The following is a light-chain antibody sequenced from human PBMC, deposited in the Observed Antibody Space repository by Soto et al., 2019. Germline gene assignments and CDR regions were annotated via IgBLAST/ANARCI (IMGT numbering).Light chain of an antibody. J-gene: IGKJ5*01. Sequence: DIQMTQSPSTLPASVGDRVTITCRASQSISNWLAWYQQKPGKAPKLLIYDASSLESGVPSRFSGSGSGTEFTLTISSLQPDDFATYYCQQYNSYPITFGQGTRLENK. CDR1: QSISNW. CDR3: QQYNSYPIT. CDR2: DAS. V-gene: IGKV1-5*01.